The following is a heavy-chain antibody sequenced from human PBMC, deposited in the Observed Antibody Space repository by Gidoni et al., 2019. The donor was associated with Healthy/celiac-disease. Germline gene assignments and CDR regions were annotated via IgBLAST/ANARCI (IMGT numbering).Heavy chain of an antibody. Sequence: EVQLVESGGGLVQPGRSLRLSCTASGFTFGDYAMSWFRQAPGKGLEWVGFIRSKAYGGTTEYAASVKGRFTISRDDSKSIAYLQMNSLKTEDTAVYYCTRDRYYDSSGYELGYYYYYMDVWGKGTTVTVSS. CDR2: IRSKAYGGTT. D-gene: IGHD3-22*01. V-gene: IGHV3-49*03. J-gene: IGHJ6*03. CDR1: GFTFGDYA. CDR3: TRDRYYDSSGYELGYYYYYMDV.